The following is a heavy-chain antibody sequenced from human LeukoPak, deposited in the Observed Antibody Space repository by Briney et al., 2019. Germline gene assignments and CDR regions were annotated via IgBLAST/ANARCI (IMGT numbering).Heavy chain of an antibody. CDR3: ARSSGHSYGDFDY. Sequence: ASRTLSLTCSVSGVSITSNYWSWIRQPPGKGLEWLGYTHHSGATSYNPSLKSRSTMSLDTSNNQFSLKLSSVTAADTAVYYCARSSGHSYGDFDYWGQGNLVTVSS. CDR2: THHSGAT. D-gene: IGHD5-18*01. V-gene: IGHV4-59*01. J-gene: IGHJ4*02. CDR1: GVSITSNY.